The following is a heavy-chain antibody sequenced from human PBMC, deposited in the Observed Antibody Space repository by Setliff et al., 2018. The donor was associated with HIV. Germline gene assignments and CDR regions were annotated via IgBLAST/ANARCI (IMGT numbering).Heavy chain of an antibody. J-gene: IGHJ4*02. CDR3: GSPGAIDTTGYYVSDY. V-gene: IGHV4-39*01. CDR1: GDSISISSHY. D-gene: IGHD3-22*01. Sequence: SETLSLTCTIPGDSISISSHYWDWIRQPPGKGLEWIGAVYLSGNTFYNPSLKNRVTISLDTSKKQFSLKVTSVTAADTAVYYCGSPGAIDTTGYYVSDYWGQGSLVTVSS. CDR2: VYLSGNT.